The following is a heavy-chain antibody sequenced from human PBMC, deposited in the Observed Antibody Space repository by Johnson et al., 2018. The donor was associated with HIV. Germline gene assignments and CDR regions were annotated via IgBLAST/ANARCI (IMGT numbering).Heavy chain of an antibody. CDR2: ISSSGSTI. CDR1: GFTFSSYA. Sequence: VQLVESGGGLVQPGGSLRLSCAASGFTFSSYAMSWVRQAPGKGLEWVSYISSSGSTIYYADSVKGRFTISRDNAKNTLYLQMNSLRVEDTAVYYCARGPWDDAFDIWGQGTMVTVSS. J-gene: IGHJ3*02. V-gene: IGHV3-48*04. CDR3: ARGPWDDAFDI. D-gene: IGHD1-26*01.